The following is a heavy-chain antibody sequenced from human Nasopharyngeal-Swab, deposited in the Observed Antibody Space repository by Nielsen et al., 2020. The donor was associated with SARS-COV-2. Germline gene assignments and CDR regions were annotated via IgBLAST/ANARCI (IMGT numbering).Heavy chain of an antibody. CDR1: GGSFSGYY. V-gene: IGHV4-34*01. CDR3: ARDKAVLRYFDWHQSMDV. J-gene: IGHJ6*02. CDR2: INHSGST. Sequence: SETLSLTCAVYGGSFSGYYWSWIRQPPGKGLEWIGEINHSGSTNYNPSLKSRVTISVDTSKNQFYLKLSSVTAADTAVYYCARDKAVLRYFDWHQSMDVWGQGTTVTVSS. D-gene: IGHD3-9*01.